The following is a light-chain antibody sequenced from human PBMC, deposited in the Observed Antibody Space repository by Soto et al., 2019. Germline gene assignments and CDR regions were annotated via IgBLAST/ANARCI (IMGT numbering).Light chain of an antibody. J-gene: IGKJ1*01. CDR3: QNYNSAPWT. Sequence: DIQMTQSPSSLSAFVGDRVTITCRASQGISNYLAWYQQKPGKVPKLLIYAASTLQSGVPSRFSGSGSGTDFALTISTLQPEDVATYYCQNYNSAPWTFGQGTKVELK. CDR2: AAS. V-gene: IGKV1-27*01. CDR1: QGISNY.